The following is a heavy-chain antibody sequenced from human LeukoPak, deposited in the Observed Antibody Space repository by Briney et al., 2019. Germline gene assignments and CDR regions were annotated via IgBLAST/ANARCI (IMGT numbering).Heavy chain of an antibody. CDR1: GFTVSTYY. D-gene: IGHD3-22*01. J-gene: IGHJ6*04. CDR3: LREGDYGSSVYYDD. V-gene: IGHV3-53*05. Sequence: GWSLKLSCPSSGFTVSTYYMNWVRQAPGKGLEWVSVIHSGGSTYYADSVKGGFTISRDNSKNTLYLQMNSQRPEGTAVYYCLREGDYGSSVYYDDWGKGAMVTVSS. CDR2: IHSGGST.